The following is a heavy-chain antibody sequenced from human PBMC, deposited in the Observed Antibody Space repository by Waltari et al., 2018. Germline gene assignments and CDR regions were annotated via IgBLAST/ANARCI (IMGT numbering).Heavy chain of an antibody. CDR2: IKPNSGDT. J-gene: IGHJ4*02. Sequence: QVHLVQSGAEVKKPGASVKVSCKASGYTFTGYYIQWVRRAPGQGREWRGRIKPNSGDTNYAQKFQGRVTLTRDTSINTAYMELSSLKSDDTAVYYCARDLGSDYGNRDYWGQGTLVTVPS. V-gene: IGHV1-2*06. CDR1: GYTFTGYY. D-gene: IGHD4-17*01. CDR3: ARDLGSDYGNRDY.